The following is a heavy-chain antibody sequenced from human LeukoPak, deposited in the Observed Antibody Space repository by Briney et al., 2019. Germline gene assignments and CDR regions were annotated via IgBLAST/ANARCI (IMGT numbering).Heavy chain of an antibody. J-gene: IGHJ4*02. D-gene: IGHD6-19*01. Sequence: GRSLRLSCAASGFTFSSYAMHWVRQAPAKGLEWVAVITYDGSNKYYADSVKGRFTISRDNSKNTLYLQMNSLRAEDTAVYYCAKDRYSSSGWSYFDYWGQGTLVTVSS. CDR2: ITYDGSNK. CDR1: GFTFSSYA. V-gene: IGHV3-30*04. CDR3: AKDRYSSSGWSYFDY.